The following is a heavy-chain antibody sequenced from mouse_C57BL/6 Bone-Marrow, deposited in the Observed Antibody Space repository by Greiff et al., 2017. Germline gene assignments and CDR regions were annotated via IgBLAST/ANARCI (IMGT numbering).Heavy chain of an antibody. V-gene: IGHV1-7*01. CDR2: INPSSGYT. Sequence: VQLVESGAELAKPGASVKLSCKASGYTFTSYWMHLVKQRPGQGLEWIGYINPSSGYTKYNQKFKDKATLTADKSSSTAYIQLSSLTYEAYAVYYCARGGYGNYKYFDVWGTGTTVTVSS. CDR1: GYTFTSYW. D-gene: IGHD2-1*01. CDR3: ARGGYGNYKYFDV. J-gene: IGHJ1*03.